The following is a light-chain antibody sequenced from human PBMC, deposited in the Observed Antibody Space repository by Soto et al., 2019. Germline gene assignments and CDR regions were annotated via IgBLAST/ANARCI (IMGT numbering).Light chain of an antibody. CDR1: SSDVGGYNY. Sequence: QSALTQPASVSGSPGQSITISCTGTSSDVGGYNYVFWYQQHPGKAPKLMIYDVSNRPSGVSNRFSGSKSGNTASLTISGLQAEDEADYYCRSYTSSSVVFGGGTKLTV. CDR3: RSYTSSSVV. V-gene: IGLV2-14*01. J-gene: IGLJ2*01. CDR2: DVS.